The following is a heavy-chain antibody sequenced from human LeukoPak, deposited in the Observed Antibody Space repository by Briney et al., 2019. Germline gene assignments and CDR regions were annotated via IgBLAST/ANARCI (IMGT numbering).Heavy chain of an antibody. D-gene: IGHD3-22*01. J-gene: IGHJ5*02. CDR2: IKSKTDGGTT. Sequence: GGSLRLSCAASGITFSNAWMSWVRQAPGKGLEWVGRIKSKTDGGTTDYAARVKGRFTISRDDSKNTLYLQMNSLKTEDTAVYYCTTDASTLYYYDSNPWGQGTLVTVSS. V-gene: IGHV3-15*01. CDR1: GITFSNAW. CDR3: TTDASTLYYYDSNP.